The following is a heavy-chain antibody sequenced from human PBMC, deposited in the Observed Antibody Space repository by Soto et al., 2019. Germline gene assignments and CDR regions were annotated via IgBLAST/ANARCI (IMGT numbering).Heavy chain of an antibody. CDR2: ISYDGSNK. J-gene: IGHJ4*02. V-gene: IGHV3-30*03. D-gene: IGHD5-12*01. CDR1: GFTFSSYG. CDR3: AGHLSGYDSFDY. Sequence: GSLRLSCAASGFTFSSYGMHWVRQAPGKGLEWVAVISYDGSNKYYADSVKGRFTISRDNSKNTLYLQMNSLRAEDTAVYYCAGHLSGYDSFDYWGQGTLVTVS.